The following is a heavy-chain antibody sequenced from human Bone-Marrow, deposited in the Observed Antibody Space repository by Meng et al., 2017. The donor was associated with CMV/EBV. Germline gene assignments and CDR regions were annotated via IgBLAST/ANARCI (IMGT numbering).Heavy chain of an antibody. D-gene: IGHD1-14*01. CDR1: GFTFSTSA. Sequence: GGSLRLSCAASGFTFSTSAMSWVRQAPGKGLEWVSVIYNGGSETYYADSVQGRFTISRDDSKNTLFLHINSLRAEDTAVDYCARESFPEYQNLDPWGQGTLVTVSS. CDR3: ARESFPEYQNLDP. V-gene: IGHV3-23*03. CDR2: IYNGGSET. J-gene: IGHJ5*02.